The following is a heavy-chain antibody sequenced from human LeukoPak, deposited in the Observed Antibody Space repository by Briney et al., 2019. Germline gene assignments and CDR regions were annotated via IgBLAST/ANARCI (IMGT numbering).Heavy chain of an antibody. CDR3: ARDPSIAAALTGYYFDY. V-gene: IGHV1-2*02. CDR1: GYTFTGYY. J-gene: IGHJ4*02. D-gene: IGHD6-13*01. CDR2: INPNSGGT. Sequence: ASVKVSCKASGYTFTGYYMHWVRQAPGQGLEWMGWINPNSGGTNYAQKFQGRVTMTRDTSISTACMELSRLRSDDTAVYYCARDPSIAAALTGYYFDYWGQGTLVTVSS.